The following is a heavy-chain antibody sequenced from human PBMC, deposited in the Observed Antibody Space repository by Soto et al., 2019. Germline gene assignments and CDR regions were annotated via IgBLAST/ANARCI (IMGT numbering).Heavy chain of an antibody. CDR2: IYWNDDK. Sequence: GSGPTLVNPTQTLTLTCTFSGFALSTTGVGVGWIRQPPGKALEWLALIYWNDDKRYSPSLKSRLTITKDTSKNQVVLTMTNMDPVDTATYYCAHRLKTNWEYNWFDPWGQGTLVTVSS. CDR3: AHRLKTNWEYNWFDP. J-gene: IGHJ5*02. D-gene: IGHD7-27*01. V-gene: IGHV2-5*01. CDR1: GFALSTTGVG.